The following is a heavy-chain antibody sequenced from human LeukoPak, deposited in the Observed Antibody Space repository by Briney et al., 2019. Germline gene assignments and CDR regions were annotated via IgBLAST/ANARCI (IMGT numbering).Heavy chain of an antibody. Sequence: GGSLRLSCAASGFTFSGYAMHWVRQAPGKGLEYVSAISSNGGSTYYANSVKGRFTISRDNSKNTLYLQMGSLRAEDMAVYYCARRSSGWYVFDYWGQGTLVTISS. CDR3: ARRSSGWYVFDY. CDR1: GFTFSGYA. D-gene: IGHD6-19*01. CDR2: ISSNGGST. V-gene: IGHV3-64*01. J-gene: IGHJ4*02.